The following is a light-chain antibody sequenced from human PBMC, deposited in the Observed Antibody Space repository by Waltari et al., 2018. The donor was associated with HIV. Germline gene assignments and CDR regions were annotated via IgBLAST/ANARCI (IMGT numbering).Light chain of an antibody. CDR1: SSDVGNYNE. V-gene: IGLV2-18*02. CDR2: DVS. CDR3: SSFTTSITVV. Sequence: QSALTQPPSVSGSLGQSVTISCTGTSSDVGNYNEVSWYQQSPGTAPKLMIYDVSNRPAGGPDRFSGSKSGSTASLTISGLQAEDEAYYYCSSFTTSITVVFGGGTKLTVL. J-gene: IGLJ2*01.